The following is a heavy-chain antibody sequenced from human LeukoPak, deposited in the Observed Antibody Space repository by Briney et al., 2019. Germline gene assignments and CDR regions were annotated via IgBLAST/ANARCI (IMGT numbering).Heavy chain of an antibody. CDR2: ISGSGGST. CDR3: AKVRNSGYRASLVSSGYYLDY. D-gene: IGHD3-22*01. CDR1: GFTFSSYA. V-gene: IGHV3-23*01. J-gene: IGHJ4*02. Sequence: GGSLRLSCAASGFTFSSYAMSWVRQAPGKGLEWVSAISGSGGSTYYADSVKGRFTISRDNSKNTLYLQRNSLRAEDTAVYYCAKVRNSGYRASLVSSGYYLDYWGQGTLVTVSS.